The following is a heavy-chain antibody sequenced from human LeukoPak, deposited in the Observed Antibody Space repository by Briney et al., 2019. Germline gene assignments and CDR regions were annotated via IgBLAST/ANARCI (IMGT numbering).Heavy chain of an antibody. CDR3: ARVDTPLGKPFNY. D-gene: IGHD5-18*01. V-gene: IGHV3-30*04. J-gene: IGHJ4*02. CDR1: GFTLSNYP. CDR2: ISYDANNR. Sequence: PGWSLRLSCAASGFTLSNYPMHGVRQAPGKGLEWVAVISYDANNRYYADYVKGRFTISRDNSKHTLYLQMNSLRAEDTAGYFCARVDTPLGKPFNYWGQGTLVTVSS.